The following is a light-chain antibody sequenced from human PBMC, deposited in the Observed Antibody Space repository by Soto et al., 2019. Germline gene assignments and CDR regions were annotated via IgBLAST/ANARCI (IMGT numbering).Light chain of an antibody. V-gene: IGKV3-20*01. Sequence: EIVLTQSPGTLSLSPGERATLSCRASQSVSSSYLAWYQQKPGQASRLLIYGASSRATGIPDRFSGSGSGTDFTLTISRLEPEDFAVYYCQQYAGSRTFGQGTKVDIK. CDR3: QQYAGSRT. J-gene: IGKJ1*01. CDR2: GAS. CDR1: QSVSSSY.